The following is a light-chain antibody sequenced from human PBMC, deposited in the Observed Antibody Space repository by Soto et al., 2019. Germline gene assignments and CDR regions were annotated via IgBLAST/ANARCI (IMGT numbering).Light chain of an antibody. CDR2: DVT. CDR1: SSDVGGYNS. CDR3: SSFTSSITYV. Sequence: QSGLTQPASMSWSPGQSITISCTRTSSDVGGYNSVSWYRQDPVKAPKLMIYDVTNRPSGVSNRFSGSKSGNTASLTISGLQTEDEADYYCSSFTSSITYVFGTGTKVTVL. J-gene: IGLJ1*01. V-gene: IGLV2-14*01.